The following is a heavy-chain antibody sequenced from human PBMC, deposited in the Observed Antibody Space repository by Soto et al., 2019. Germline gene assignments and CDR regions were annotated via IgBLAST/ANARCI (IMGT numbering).Heavy chain of an antibody. V-gene: IGHV2-5*02. J-gene: IGHJ4*02. Sequence: QITLKESGPPLVKPTQTLTLTCTFSGFSLSTSGVGVGWIRQPPGKALEWLALIYWDDDKRYSPSLKSRLTITKDTSKNQVVLTMTNMDPVDTATYYCAHSPALSVLRYFDWLPPLFDYWGQGTLVTVSS. D-gene: IGHD3-9*01. CDR3: AHSPALSVLRYFDWLPPLFDY. CDR1: GFSLSTSGVG. CDR2: IYWDDDK.